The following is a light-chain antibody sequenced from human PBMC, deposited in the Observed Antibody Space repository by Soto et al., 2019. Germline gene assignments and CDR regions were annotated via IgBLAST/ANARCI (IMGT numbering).Light chain of an antibody. CDR3: CSYAGTYTGV. J-gene: IGLJ3*02. CDR1: SSDVGGYNS. V-gene: IGLV2-11*01. CDR2: DVS. Sequence: QPVLTQPRSVSGSPGQSVTISCTGTSSDVGGYNSVSWYQQYPGKAPKLMIYDVSKRPSGVPDRFSGSKSGNAASLAISGLQAEDEADYYCCSYAGTYTGVFGGGTKLTVL.